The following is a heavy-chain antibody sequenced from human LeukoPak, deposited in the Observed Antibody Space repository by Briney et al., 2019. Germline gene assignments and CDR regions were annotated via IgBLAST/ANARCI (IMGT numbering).Heavy chain of an antibody. CDR2: IYNSGNT. D-gene: IGHD3-22*01. V-gene: IGHV4-39*01. Sequence: PSETLSLTCIVSGGSISSSSYYWGWIRQPPGKGLEWIGSIYNSGNTYYTPSLKSRVTISVDTSKNQFSLKLSSVTAADTAVYYCARERYYYDSSSEGNYWGQGTLVTVSS. CDR3: ARERYYYDSSSEGNY. J-gene: IGHJ4*02. CDR1: GGSISSSSYY.